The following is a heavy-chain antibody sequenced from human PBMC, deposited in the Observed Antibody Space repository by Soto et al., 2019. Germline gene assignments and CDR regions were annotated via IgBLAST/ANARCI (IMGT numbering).Heavy chain of an antibody. CDR1: GSPFSSYA. CDR3: AKDSIGDP. Sequence: PGGSLGPPCEAFGSPFSSYAMSGVRQAPGKGLEWVSAISGSGGSTYYADSVKGRFTISRDNTKNTLYLQMNSLRAEDTAVYYCAKDSIGDPWGQGTLVTI. V-gene: IGHV3-23*01. D-gene: IGHD3-22*01. CDR2: ISGSGGST. J-gene: IGHJ5*02.